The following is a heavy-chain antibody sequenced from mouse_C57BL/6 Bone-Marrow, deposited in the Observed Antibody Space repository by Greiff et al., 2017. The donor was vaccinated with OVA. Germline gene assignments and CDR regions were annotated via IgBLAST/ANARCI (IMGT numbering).Heavy chain of an antibody. Sequence: VQLQQSGAELAKPGASVELSFQASGYTFTSLLMPLGKTGPGQGLGWVGYLNPSRGYTKYNQKFKDKATLTADKSSSTAYMQLSSLTYEDSAVYYCATKKDYYYGSSWYFDVWGTGTTVTVSS. D-gene: IGHD1-1*01. CDR2: LNPSRGYT. CDR1: GYTFTSLL. CDR3: ATKKDYYYGSSWYFDV. J-gene: IGHJ1*03. V-gene: IGHV1-7*01.